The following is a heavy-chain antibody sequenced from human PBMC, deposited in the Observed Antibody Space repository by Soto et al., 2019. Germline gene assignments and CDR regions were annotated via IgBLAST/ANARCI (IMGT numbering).Heavy chain of an antibody. CDR2: ISAYNGNT. D-gene: IGHD4-17*01. J-gene: IGHJ4*02. CDR3: ARRGGRGDYGY. Sequence: SSVKLVCTAPGYTCTSHGVAWMRQAPGQGLEWMGWISAYNGNTNYAQKLQGRVTMTTDTSTSTAYMELRSLRSDDTAVYYCARRGGRGDYGYWGQGTLVTVSS. CDR1: GYTCTSHG. V-gene: IGHV1-18*04.